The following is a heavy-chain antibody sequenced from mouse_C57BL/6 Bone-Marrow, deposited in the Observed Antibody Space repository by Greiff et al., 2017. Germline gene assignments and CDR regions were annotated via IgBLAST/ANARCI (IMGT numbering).Heavy chain of an antibody. CDR3: ARLNYYGSSPWFAY. D-gene: IGHD1-1*01. V-gene: IGHV1-85*01. Sequence: QVQLQQSGPELVKPGASVKLSCKASGYTFTSYDINWVKQRPGQGLEWIGWIYPRDGSTKYNEKFKGKATLTVDTSSSTAYMGLHSLTSVDSAVYFCARLNYYGSSPWFAYWGQGTLVTVSA. CDR1: GYTFTSYD. CDR2: IYPRDGST. J-gene: IGHJ3*01.